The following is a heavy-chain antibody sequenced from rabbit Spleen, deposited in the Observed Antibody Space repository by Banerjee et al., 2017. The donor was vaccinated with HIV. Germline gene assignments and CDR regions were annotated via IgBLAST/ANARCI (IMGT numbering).Heavy chain of an antibody. V-gene: IGHV1S47*01. CDR3: VRDQAHMLDL. D-gene: IGHD1-1*01. CDR1: GFDFSSYG. J-gene: IGHJ4*01. CDR2: IDPVFGIT. Sequence: QEQLVESGGGLVQPGGSLKLSCKASGFDFSSYGVSWVRQAPGKGLEWIGYIDPVFGITYYASWVNGRFSISRENTQNTVSLQLNSLTAADTATYFCVRDQAHMLDLWGPGTLVTVS.